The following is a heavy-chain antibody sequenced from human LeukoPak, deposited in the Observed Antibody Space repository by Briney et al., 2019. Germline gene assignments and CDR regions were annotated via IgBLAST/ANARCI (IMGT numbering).Heavy chain of an antibody. J-gene: IGHJ4*02. V-gene: IGHV3-33*01. CDR3: ARDQTLSMGFDY. CDR2: IWYDGSNK. CDR1: GLTFSSYG. Sequence: PGRSLRLSCAASGLTFSSYGMHWVRQAPGKGLEWVAVIWYDGSNKYYADSVKGRFTISRDNSKNTLYQQMNSLRAEDTAVYYCARDQTLSMGFDYWGQGTLVTVSS. D-gene: IGHD2/OR15-2a*01.